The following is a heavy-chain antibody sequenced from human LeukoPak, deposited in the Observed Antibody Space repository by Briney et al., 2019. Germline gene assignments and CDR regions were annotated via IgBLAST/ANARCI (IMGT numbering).Heavy chain of an antibody. J-gene: IGHJ3*02. CDR2: IIPIFGTA. CDR1: GGTFSSYA. D-gene: IGHD3-10*01. Sequence: SVKVSCKASGGTFSSYAISWVRQAPGPGLEWMGGIIPIFGTANYAQKFQGRVTITTDESTSTAYMELSSLRSEDTAVYYCAREGPQPTSMVRGVALGDAFDIWGQGTMVTVSS. CDR3: AREGPQPTSMVRGVALGDAFDI. V-gene: IGHV1-69*05.